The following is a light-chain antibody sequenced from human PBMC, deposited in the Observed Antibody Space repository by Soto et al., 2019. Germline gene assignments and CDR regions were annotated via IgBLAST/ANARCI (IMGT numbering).Light chain of an antibody. V-gene: IGKV1-5*01. Sequence: DIQMTQSPSTLSASVEDRVTITCRASQSISSWLAWYQQKPGKAPKLLIYDASSLESGVPSRFSGSGSGTEFTLTISSLQPDDFATYYCQQYKSYSITFGQGTRLEIK. J-gene: IGKJ5*01. CDR3: QQYKSYSIT. CDR2: DAS. CDR1: QSISSW.